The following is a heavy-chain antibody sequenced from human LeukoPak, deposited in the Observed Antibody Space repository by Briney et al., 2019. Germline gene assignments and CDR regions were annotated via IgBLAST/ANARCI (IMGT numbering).Heavy chain of an antibody. J-gene: IGHJ4*02. CDR1: GFXFSSYA. CDR3: AKTRMGAYCGGDCYSPFDY. CDR2: ISGSGGST. Sequence: GGSLRLSCAASGFXFSSYAMSWVRQAPGKGLEWVSAISGSGGSTYYADSVKGRFTISRDNSKNTLYLQMNSLRAEDTAVYYCAKTRMGAYCGGDCYSPFDYWGQGTLVTVSS. V-gene: IGHV3-23*01. D-gene: IGHD2-21*02.